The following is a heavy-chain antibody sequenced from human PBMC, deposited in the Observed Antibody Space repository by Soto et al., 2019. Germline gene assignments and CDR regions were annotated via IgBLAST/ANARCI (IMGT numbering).Heavy chain of an antibody. D-gene: IGHD3-3*02. CDR1: GGSISSGDYY. CDR3: ARAVGQHLQFDP. J-gene: IGHJ5*02. V-gene: IGHV4-30-4*01. CDR2: IYYSGST. Sequence: SETLSLTCTVSGGSISSGDYYWSWIRQPPGKGLEWIGYIYYSGSTYYNPSLKSRVTISVDTSKNQFSLKLSSVTAADTAVYYCARAVGQHLQFDPWGQGTLVTVSS.